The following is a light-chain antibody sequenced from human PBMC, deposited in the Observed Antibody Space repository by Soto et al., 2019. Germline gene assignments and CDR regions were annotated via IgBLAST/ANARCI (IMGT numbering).Light chain of an antibody. CDR2: DAS. Sequence: EIVLTQSPAPLSLSPGERATLSCRASQSVSSYLAWYQQKPGQAPRLLIYDASNRATGIPARFSGSGSGTDFTLTISSLEPEDFAVYYCQQRSNWPPMYTFGQGTKLEIK. CDR3: QQRSNWPPMYT. CDR1: QSVSSY. V-gene: IGKV3-11*01. J-gene: IGKJ2*01.